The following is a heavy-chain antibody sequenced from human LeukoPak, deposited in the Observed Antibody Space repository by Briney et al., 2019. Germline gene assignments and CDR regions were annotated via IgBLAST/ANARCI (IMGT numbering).Heavy chain of an antibody. J-gene: IGHJ6*04. Sequence: GGSLRLSCAASGFTFSSYDIHWVRQATGKGLELVSAIGTAGDPYYPGSVKGRFTISRENAKNSLYLQMNSLRAEDTAVYYCARVVRGAYYGMDVWGKGTTVTVSS. CDR1: GFTFSSYD. V-gene: IGHV3-13*05. D-gene: IGHD3-10*02. CDR2: IGTAGDP. CDR3: ARVVRGAYYGMDV.